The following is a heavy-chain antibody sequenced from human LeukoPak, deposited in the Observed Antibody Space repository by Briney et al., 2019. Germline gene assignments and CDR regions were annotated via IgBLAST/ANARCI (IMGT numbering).Heavy chain of an antibody. J-gene: IGHJ6*03. CDR3: ARREYSSSSDYYYYYYMDV. V-gene: IGHV3-48*01. D-gene: IGHD6-6*01. CDR2: ISSSSSTI. CDR1: GFTFSSYS. Sequence: PGGSLRLSCAASGFTFSSYSMNWVRQAPGKGLEWVSYISSSSSTIYYADSVKGRFTISRDNAKNSLYLQMNSLRAEDTAVYYCARREYSSSSDYYYYYYMDVWGKGTTVTVSS.